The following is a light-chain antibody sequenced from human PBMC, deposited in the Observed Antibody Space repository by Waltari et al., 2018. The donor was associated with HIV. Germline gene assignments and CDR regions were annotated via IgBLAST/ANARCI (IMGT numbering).Light chain of an antibody. V-gene: IGLV2-8*01. CDR1: SSEVGGYNH. J-gene: IGLJ1*01. CDR2: EVI. CDR3: SSYAGSNNYV. Sequence: QSVLTQPPSASGSPGPSVTISCNGTSSEVGGYNHVSWYQQQPGKAPKLMIYEVIKRPSGVPDRFSGSKSGNTASLTVSGLQAEDEADYYCSSYAGSNNYVFGTGTKVTVL.